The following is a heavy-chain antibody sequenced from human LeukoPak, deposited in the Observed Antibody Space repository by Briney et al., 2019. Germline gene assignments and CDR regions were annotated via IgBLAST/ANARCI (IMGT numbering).Heavy chain of an antibody. V-gene: IGHV3-30*18. J-gene: IGHJ4*02. CDR3: VKAKVGATFDS. CDR2: VSYDGTSI. Sequence: GGSLRLSCAASGFTFTSYGMHWVRQAPGKGLEWVAVVSYDGTSIYYADSVKGRFTISRDNSKNTVYLQMSSLRPEDTAVYYCVKAKVGATFDSWGQGTLVTVSS. CDR1: GFTFTSYG. D-gene: IGHD1-26*01.